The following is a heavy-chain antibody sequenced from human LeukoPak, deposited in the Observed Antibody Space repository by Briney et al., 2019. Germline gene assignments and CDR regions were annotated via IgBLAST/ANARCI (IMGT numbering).Heavy chain of an antibody. V-gene: IGHV4-59*01. Sequence: SETLSLTCTVSGGSISSYYWSWIRQPPGKGLEWIGYIYYSGSTNYNPSLKSRVTISVDTSKNQFSLKLSSVTAADTAVYYRARDLGRDRSSLYDSSGPLDYWGQGTLVTVSS. CDR2: IYYSGST. CDR3: ARDLGRDRSSLYDSSGPLDY. D-gene: IGHD3-22*01. CDR1: GGSISSYY. J-gene: IGHJ4*02.